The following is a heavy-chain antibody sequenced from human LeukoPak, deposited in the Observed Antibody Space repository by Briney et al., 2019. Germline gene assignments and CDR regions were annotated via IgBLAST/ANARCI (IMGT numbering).Heavy chain of an antibody. Sequence: QPGGSLRLSCAASGFTFSSYGMHWVRQAPGKGLEWVAFIRYDGSNKYYADSVKGRFTISRDNSKNTLYLQMNSLRAEDTAVYYCATRIPNILTAYLSKPWAFDYWGQGTLVTVSS. CDR2: IRYDGSNK. CDR1: GFTFSSYG. J-gene: IGHJ4*02. CDR3: ATRIPNILTAYLSKPWAFDY. D-gene: IGHD3-9*01. V-gene: IGHV3-30*02.